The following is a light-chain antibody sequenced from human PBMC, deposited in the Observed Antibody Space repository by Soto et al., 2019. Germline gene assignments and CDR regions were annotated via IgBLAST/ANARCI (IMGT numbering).Light chain of an antibody. CDR2: GAS. CDR3: QQYNNWPWT. Sequence: EIVLTQSPGTLSLSPGERAPLSRRASPSISSSYLAWYQQKPGQAPRLLIYGASTRATGIPARFSGSGSGTEFTLTISSLQSEDFAVYYCQQYNNWPWTFGQGTTGDIK. CDR1: PSISSSY. V-gene: IGKV3-15*01. J-gene: IGKJ1*01.